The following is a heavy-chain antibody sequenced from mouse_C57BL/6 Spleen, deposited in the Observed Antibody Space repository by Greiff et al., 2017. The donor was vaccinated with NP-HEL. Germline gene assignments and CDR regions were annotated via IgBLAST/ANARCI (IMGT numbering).Heavy chain of an antibody. CDR2: IDPSDSYT. D-gene: IGHD1-1*01. J-gene: IGHJ4*01. V-gene: IGHV1-50*01. CDR3: ARTLRDYYAMDY. Sequence: QVQLQQPGAELVKPGASVKLSCKASGYTFTSYWMQWVKQRPGQGLEWIGEIDPSDSYTNYNQKFKGKATLTVDTSSSTAYMQLSSLTSDDSAVYYCARTLRDYYAMDYWGQGTSVTVSS. CDR1: GYTFTSYW.